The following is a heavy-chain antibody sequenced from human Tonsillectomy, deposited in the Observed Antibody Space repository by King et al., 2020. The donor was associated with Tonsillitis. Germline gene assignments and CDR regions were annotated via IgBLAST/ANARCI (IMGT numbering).Heavy chain of an antibody. D-gene: IGHD5-24*01. Sequence: VQLVESGGGLVQPGGSLRLSCVASGFTFSTYSMNWVRQAPGKGLEWVSYIGGGGSPTSYADSVRGRFTISRDNAKNSVYLQMSSLRPEDTAVYYCARDYNYAFDYWGQGTLVTVSS. V-gene: IGHV3-48*01. CDR2: IGGGGSPT. J-gene: IGHJ4*02. CDR3: ARDYNYAFDY. CDR1: GFTFSTYS.